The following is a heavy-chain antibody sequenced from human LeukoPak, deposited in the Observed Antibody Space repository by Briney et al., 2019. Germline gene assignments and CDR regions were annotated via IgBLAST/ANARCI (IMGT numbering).Heavy chain of an antibody. V-gene: IGHV4-38-2*02. CDR1: GYSISSGYY. D-gene: IGHD1-1*01. J-gene: IGHJ4*02. CDR2: IYYSGST. Sequence: PSETLSLTCTVSGYSISSGYYWGWIRQPPGKGLEWIGTIYYSGSTFSNPSLKSRVTISVDTSKNQFSLKLNSVTAADTAVYYCASAKYNWDDVREYYFDYWGQGTLVTVSS. CDR3: ASAKYNWDDVREYYFDY.